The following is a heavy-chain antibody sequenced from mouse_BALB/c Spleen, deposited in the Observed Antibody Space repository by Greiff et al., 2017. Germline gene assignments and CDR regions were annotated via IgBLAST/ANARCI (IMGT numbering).Heavy chain of an antibody. Sequence: QVHVKQSGPGLVQPSQSLSITCTVSGFSLTSYGVHWVRQSPGKGLEWLGVIWSGGSTDYNAAFISRLSISKDNSKSQVFFKMNSLQADDTAIYYCARNRYDGGLAYWGQGTLVTVSA. CDR2: IWSGGST. CDR1: GFSLTSYG. D-gene: IGHD2-14*01. V-gene: IGHV2-4-1*01. J-gene: IGHJ3*01. CDR3: ARNRYDGGLAY.